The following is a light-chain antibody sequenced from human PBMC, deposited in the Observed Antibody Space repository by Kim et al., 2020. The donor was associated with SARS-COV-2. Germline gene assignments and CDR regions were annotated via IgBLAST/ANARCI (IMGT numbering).Light chain of an antibody. CDR1: TTNIGAGYA. J-gene: IGLJ1*01. Sequence: QRITVSCTGSTTNIGAGYAVQWYQQLPGTAPKLLIFDNNNRPSGVPDRFSGSKSGTSASLAITGLQAEDEADYYCQSYDTSLSAYVFGPGTKVTVL. CDR3: QSYDTSLSAYV. CDR2: DNN. V-gene: IGLV1-40*01.